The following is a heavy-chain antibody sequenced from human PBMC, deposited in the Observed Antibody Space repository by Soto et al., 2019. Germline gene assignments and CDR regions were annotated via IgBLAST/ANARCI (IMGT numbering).Heavy chain of an antibody. CDR3: AREGDIVVVPAASYYFDY. CDR2: INPSGGST. J-gene: IGHJ4*02. D-gene: IGHD2-2*01. Sequence: ASVKVSCKASGYTFASYYMHWVRQAPGQGLEWMGIINPSGGSTSYAQKFQGRVTMTRDTSTSTVYMVLSSLRSEDTAVYYCAREGDIVVVPAASYYFDYWGQGTLVTVSS. V-gene: IGHV1-46*03. CDR1: GYTFASYY.